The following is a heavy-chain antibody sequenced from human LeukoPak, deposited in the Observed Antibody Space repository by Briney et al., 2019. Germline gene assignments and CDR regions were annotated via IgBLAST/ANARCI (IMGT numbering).Heavy chain of an antibody. CDR2: IYYSGST. J-gene: IGHJ5*02. CDR1: GGSISSSSYY. Sequence: PSETLSLTCTVSGGSISSSSYYWGWIRQPPGKGLEWIGSIYYSGSTYYNPSLKSRVTISVDTSKNQFSLKLSSVTAADTAVYYCARVVDTAMVDWFDPWGQGTLVTVSS. V-gene: IGHV4-39*07. CDR3: ARVVDTAMVDWFDP. D-gene: IGHD5-18*01.